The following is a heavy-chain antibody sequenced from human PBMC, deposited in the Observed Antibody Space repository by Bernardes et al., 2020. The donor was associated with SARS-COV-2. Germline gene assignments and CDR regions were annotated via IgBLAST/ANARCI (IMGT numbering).Heavy chain of an antibody. Sequence: ASVKVSCKASGYTFTGYYMYWMRQAPGQGLEWMGRINCNSGGTEYAPNFQGRVTMTMDTSIGTAYMELRRLGSDDTAVYYCGRVSGHGWFGDFWGQGTLVTVSS. V-gene: IGHV1-2*06. CDR3: GRVSGHGWFGDF. CDR2: INCNSGGT. D-gene: IGHD3-10*01. CDR1: GYTFTGYY. J-gene: IGHJ4*02.